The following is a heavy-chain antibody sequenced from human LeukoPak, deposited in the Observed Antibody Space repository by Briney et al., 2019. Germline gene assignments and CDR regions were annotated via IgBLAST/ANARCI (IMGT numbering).Heavy chain of an antibody. V-gene: IGHV1-18*01. J-gene: IGHJ4*02. Sequence: GASVKVSCKASGYTFTSYGISWVRQAPGQGLEWMGWISAYNGNTNYAQKLQGRVTMTTDTSTSTAYMELRSLRSDDTAVYYCARDLGELGRPSYYFDYWGQGTLVAVSS. CDR3: ARDLGELGRPSYYFDY. CDR2: ISAYNGNT. CDR1: GYTFTSYG. D-gene: IGHD1-1*01.